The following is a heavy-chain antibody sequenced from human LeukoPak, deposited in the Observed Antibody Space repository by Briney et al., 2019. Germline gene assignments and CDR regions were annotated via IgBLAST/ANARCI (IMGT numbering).Heavy chain of an antibody. Sequence: SETLSLTCTVSGGSISSSSYYWGWIRQPPGKGLEWIGSIYYSGSTYYNPSLKSRVTISVDTSKNQFSLKLSSVTAADTAVYYCARDISGYSYQFDHWGQGILVTVSS. CDR3: ARDISGYSYQFDH. CDR2: IYYSGST. V-gene: IGHV4-39*07. CDR1: GGSISSSSYY. D-gene: IGHD5-18*01. J-gene: IGHJ4*02.